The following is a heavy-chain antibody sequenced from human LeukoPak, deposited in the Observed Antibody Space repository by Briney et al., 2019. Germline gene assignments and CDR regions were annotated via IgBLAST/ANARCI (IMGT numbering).Heavy chain of an antibody. CDR3: ARVGYYYDSSGYSKYVDY. CDR1: GFTFSSYE. Sequence: PGGSLRLSCAASGFTFSSYEMNWVRQAPGKGLEWVSYISSSGSTIYYADSVKGRFTISRDNAENPLYLQMNSLRAEDTAVYYCARVGYYYDSSGYSKYVDYWGQGTLVTVSS. CDR2: ISSSGSTI. D-gene: IGHD3-22*01. J-gene: IGHJ4*02. V-gene: IGHV3-48*03.